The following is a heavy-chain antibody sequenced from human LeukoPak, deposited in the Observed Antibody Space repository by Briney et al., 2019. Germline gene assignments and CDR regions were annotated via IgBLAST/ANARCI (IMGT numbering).Heavy chain of an antibody. CDR2: IYYSGST. J-gene: IGHJ4*02. CDR3: ARTGIAVAGEPFDY. V-gene: IGHV4-59*01. CDR1: GGSISSYY. D-gene: IGHD6-19*01. Sequence: SETLSLTCTVSGGSISSYYWSWIRQPPGKGLEWIGYIYYSGSTNYNPPLKSRVTISVDTSKNQFSLKLSSVTAADTAVYYCARTGIAVAGEPFDYWGQGTLVTVSS.